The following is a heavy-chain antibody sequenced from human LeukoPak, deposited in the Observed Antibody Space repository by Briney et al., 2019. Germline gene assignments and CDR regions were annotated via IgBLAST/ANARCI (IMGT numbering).Heavy chain of an antibody. V-gene: IGHV3-9*03. CDR3: ARHDSSVSEAFDI. Sequence: PGGSLRLTCAASGFTFDDYAMHWVRQAPGKGLQWVSGLSWNSGTIGYADSVKGRFTISRDNAKNSLYLQMNSLRAEDMALYYCARHDSSVSEAFDIWGQGTMVTVSS. CDR1: GFTFDDYA. D-gene: IGHD3-22*01. J-gene: IGHJ3*02. CDR2: LSWNSGTI.